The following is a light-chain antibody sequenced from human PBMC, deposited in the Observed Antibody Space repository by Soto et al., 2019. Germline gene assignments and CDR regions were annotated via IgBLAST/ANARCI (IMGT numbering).Light chain of an antibody. Sequence: EIVLAQSPATLSLSPGERATLSCSASQSVSIYLAWYQQKPGQAPRLLIYDASNRATGIPARFSGSGSGTDFTLTISSLEPEDFAVYYCQRRRNWPPKITFGQGTRLEIK. J-gene: IGKJ5*01. CDR3: QRRRNWPPKIT. CDR1: QSVSIY. CDR2: DAS. V-gene: IGKV3-11*01.